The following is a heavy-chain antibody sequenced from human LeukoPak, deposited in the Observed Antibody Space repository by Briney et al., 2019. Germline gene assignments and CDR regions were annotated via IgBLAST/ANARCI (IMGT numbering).Heavy chain of an antibody. V-gene: IGHV1-18*04. D-gene: IGHD3-10*01. J-gene: IGHJ4*02. CDR3: ARGSVRITMVRGAIRALGY. CDR1: GYTFTSYG. CDR2: ISAYNGNT. Sequence: ASVKVSCKASGYTFTSYGISWVRQAPGQGLEWMGWISAYNGNTNYAQKLQGRVTMTTDTSTSTAYMELRSLRSDDTAVYYCARGSVRITMVRGAIRALGYWGQGTLVTVSS.